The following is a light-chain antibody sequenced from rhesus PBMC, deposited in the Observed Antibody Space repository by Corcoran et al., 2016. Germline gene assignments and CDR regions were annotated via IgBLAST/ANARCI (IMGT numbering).Light chain of an antibody. CDR2: YAT. J-gene: IGKJ4*01. CDR1: QGIRSY. V-gene: IGKV1-25*01. Sequence: DIQMTQSPSSVSVSVGDRVTITCRASQGIRSYLAWYQQKPGKAPKLLIYYATTLQSGVPSRFSGSGSGTECTLTISSLQPEDFATYYCQQYNGLPLTFGGGTKVEIK. CDR3: QQYNGLPLT.